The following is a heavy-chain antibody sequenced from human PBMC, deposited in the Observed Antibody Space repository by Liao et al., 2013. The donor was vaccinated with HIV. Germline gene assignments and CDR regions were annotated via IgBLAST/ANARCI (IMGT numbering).Heavy chain of an antibody. D-gene: IGHD3-22*01. CDR2: ISYSGST. V-gene: IGHV4-59*01. J-gene: IGHJ4*02. Sequence: QVQLQESGPGLVKPSETLSLTCTVSGGSISSYYWSWIRQPPGKGLEWLGYISYSGSTNYNPSLKSRVTISVDTSKNQFSLKLSSVTAADTAVYYCARGGFYDSSGYLNYWGQGTLVTVSS. CDR3: ARGGFYDSSGYLNY. CDR1: GGSISSYY.